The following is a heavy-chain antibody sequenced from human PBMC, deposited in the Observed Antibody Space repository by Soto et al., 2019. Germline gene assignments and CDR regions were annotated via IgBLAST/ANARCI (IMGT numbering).Heavy chain of an antibody. CDR2: IYYSGST. CDR1: GDSISSGDYY. J-gene: IGHJ4*02. Sequence: SETLSLTCTVSGDSISSGDYYWSWIRQPPGKGLEWIGYIYYSGSTYYNPSLKSRVTISVDTSKNQFSLKLSSVTAADTAVYYCARGMGYCSGGSCYFDYWGQGTLVTVSS. CDR3: ARGMGYCSGGSCYFDY. D-gene: IGHD2-15*01. V-gene: IGHV4-30-4*01.